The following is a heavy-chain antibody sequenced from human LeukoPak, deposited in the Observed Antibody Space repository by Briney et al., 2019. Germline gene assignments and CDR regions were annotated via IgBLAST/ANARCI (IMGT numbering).Heavy chain of an antibody. CDR3: AKAEYSYAYSYDY. J-gene: IGHJ4*02. CDR2: INHSGST. V-gene: IGHV4-34*01. Sequence: SETLSLTCAVYGGSFSGYYWSWIRQPPGKGLEWIGEINHSGSTNYNPSLKSRVTVSVDRSRNQFSLKLTSVTAADTAVYYCAKAEYSYAYSYDYWAQGTLVTVSS. CDR1: GGSFSGYY. D-gene: IGHD5-18*01.